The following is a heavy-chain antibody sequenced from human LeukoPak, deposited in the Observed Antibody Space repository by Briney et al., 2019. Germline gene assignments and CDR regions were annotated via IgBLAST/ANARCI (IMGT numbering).Heavy chain of an antibody. J-gene: IGHJ5*02. D-gene: IGHD1-26*01. CDR3: ARDCTDKVGADNWLDP. CDR1: GYTFTSYA. V-gene: IGHV1-3*01. Sequence: ASVKVSCKASGYTFTSYAMHWVRQAPGQRLEWMGWINAGNGNTKYSQKFQGRVTITRDTSASTAYMELSSLRSEDTAVYYCARDCTDKVGADNWLDPWGQGTLVTVSS. CDR2: INAGNGNT.